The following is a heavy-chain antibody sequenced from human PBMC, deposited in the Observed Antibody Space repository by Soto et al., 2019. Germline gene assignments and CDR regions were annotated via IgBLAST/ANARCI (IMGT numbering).Heavy chain of an antibody. J-gene: IGHJ4*02. CDR3: ARGRRYYDFWSGYSPPDY. Sequence: LSLTCAVYGGSFSGYYWSWIRQPPGKGLEWIGEINHSGSTNYNPSLKSRVTISVDTSKNQFSLKLSSVTAADTAVYYCARGRRYYDFWSGYSPPDYWGQGTLVTVSS. D-gene: IGHD3-3*01. CDR2: INHSGST. CDR1: GGSFSGYY. V-gene: IGHV4-34*01.